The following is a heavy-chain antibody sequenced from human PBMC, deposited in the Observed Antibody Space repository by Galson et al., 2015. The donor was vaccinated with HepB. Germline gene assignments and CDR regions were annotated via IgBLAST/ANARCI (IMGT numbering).Heavy chain of an antibody. CDR1: GCSFTSYW. CDR3: AIPSPQEMGHNAFDI. J-gene: IGHJ3*02. V-gene: IGHV5-51*03. D-gene: IGHD2-21*01. Sequence: QSGAEVKKPGESLKISCKGSGCSFTSYWIGWVRQMPGKGLEWMGIIYSGDSDTRYSPSFQGQVTISADKSISTAYLQWSSLKASDTAMYYCAIPSPQEMGHNAFDIWGQGTMVTVSS. CDR2: IYSGDSDT.